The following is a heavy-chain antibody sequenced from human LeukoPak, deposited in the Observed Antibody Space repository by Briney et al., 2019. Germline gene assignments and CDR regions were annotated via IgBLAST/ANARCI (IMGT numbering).Heavy chain of an antibody. J-gene: IGHJ5*02. CDR2: ISGSGGST. CDR3: ATTRDFWSGYYSP. D-gene: IGHD3-3*01. CDR1: GFTFSSYA. V-gene: IGHV3-23*01. Sequence: GGSLRLSCAASGFTFSSYAMSWVRQAPGKGLEWVSAISGSGGSTYYADSVKGRFTISRDNSKNTLCLQMNGLRAEDTAVYYCATTRDFWSGYYSPWGQGTLITVSS.